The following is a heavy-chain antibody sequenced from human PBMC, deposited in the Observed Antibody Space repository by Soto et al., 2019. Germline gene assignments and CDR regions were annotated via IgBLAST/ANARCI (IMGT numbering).Heavy chain of an antibody. CDR1: EFTFSGRS. V-gene: IGHV3-74*01. CDR2: IDKVGTDS. CDR3: ARAWFGPDV. Sequence: EVQLVESGGGLVQPGGSLRLSCAASEFTFSGRSVHWVRQAPGKGLVWVSGIDKVGTDSTYADSVKGRFTSSRDNAKNKVYLQMNILSVEDMAVYYCARAWFGPDVWGKGTMVTVS. J-gene: IGHJ6*03. D-gene: IGHD3-10*01.